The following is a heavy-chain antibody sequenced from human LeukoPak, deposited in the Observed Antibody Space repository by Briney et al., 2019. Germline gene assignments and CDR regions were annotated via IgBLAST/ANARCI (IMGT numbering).Heavy chain of an antibody. Sequence: PGGSLRLSCAASGFTFSTYAMGWVRQAPGTGLEWVSAISNSGGSTYYADSVKGRFTISRDNSKNTLYLQMNSLRAEDTAVYYCAKETSSSFDYWGQGTLVTVSS. CDR2: ISNSGGST. V-gene: IGHV3-23*01. J-gene: IGHJ4*02. CDR1: GFTFSTYA. D-gene: IGHD6-6*01. CDR3: AKETSSSFDY.